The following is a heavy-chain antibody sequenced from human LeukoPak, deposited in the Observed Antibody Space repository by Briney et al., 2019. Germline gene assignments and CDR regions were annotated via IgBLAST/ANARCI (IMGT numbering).Heavy chain of an antibody. CDR2: MNPSSGNT. D-gene: IGHD6-6*01. CDR1: GYTFTSYD. CDR3: AARGASSSSLRPLDF. Sequence: ASVKVSCKASGYTFTSYDINWVRQATGQGPEWMGWMNPSSGNTGYAPKFQGRVTMTRDTSISTAYMELSGLRSEDTAVYYCAARGASSSSLRPLDFWGQGTLVTVSS. J-gene: IGHJ4*02. V-gene: IGHV1-8*01.